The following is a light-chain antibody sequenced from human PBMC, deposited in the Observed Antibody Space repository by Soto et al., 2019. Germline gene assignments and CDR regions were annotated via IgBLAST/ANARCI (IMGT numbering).Light chain of an antibody. Sequence: IEMAQSPSSLSASVGDRASLTCRASHNISTGLDWYRQKPGKAPGLLIYSASTLDSGVPARFSGSGSGTEFTLTVSSLQSEDFAVYYCQQSYSIPLTFGQGTKVEI. J-gene: IGKJ1*01. V-gene: IGKV1-39*01. CDR1: HNISTG. CDR3: QQSYSIPLT. CDR2: SAS.